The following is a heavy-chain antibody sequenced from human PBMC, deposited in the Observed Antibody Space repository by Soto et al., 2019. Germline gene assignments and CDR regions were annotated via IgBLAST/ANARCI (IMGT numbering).Heavy chain of an antibody. Sequence: QVQLQESGPGLVKPSQTLSLTCTVSGGSISSGAYYWSWIRQHPGKGLEWIGYIYYTGSTYYNPFLKSRVTISVDTSKNQFSLKLSSVTAADTAVYYCARVVAATHNDYWGQGTLVTVSS. CDR2: IYYTGST. V-gene: IGHV4-31*03. CDR1: GGSISSGAYY. J-gene: IGHJ4*02. D-gene: IGHD2-15*01. CDR3: ARVVAATHNDY.